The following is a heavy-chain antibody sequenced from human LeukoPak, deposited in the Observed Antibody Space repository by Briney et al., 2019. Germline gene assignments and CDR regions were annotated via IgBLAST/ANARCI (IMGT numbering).Heavy chain of an antibody. CDR2: LNQAGSEK. CDR3: ARAVTSTEGY. J-gene: IGHJ4*02. Sequence: GGSLRLSCSASGFTFSNYWMTSARQAPGKGLQWVASLNQAGSEKYYVDYVKGRLTISRDNAEKSLYLEMKRLSAKDTAVYYCARAVTSTEGYWGRGTLVTVS. CDR1: GFTFSNYW. D-gene: IGHD4-23*01. V-gene: IGHV3-7*03.